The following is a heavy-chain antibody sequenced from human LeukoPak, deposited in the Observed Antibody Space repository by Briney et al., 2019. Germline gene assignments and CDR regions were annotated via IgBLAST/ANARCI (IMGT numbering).Heavy chain of an antibody. CDR2: IYYSGST. CDR3: ARVLRNYYYYMDV. Sequence: SQTLSLTCTVSGGSISSGGYYWSWIRQQPGKGLEWIGYIYYSGSTYYNPSLKSRVTISVDTSKNQFSLKLSSVTAADTAVYYCARVLRNYYYYMDVWGKGTTVTVSS. CDR1: GGSISSGGYY. V-gene: IGHV4-31*03. D-gene: IGHD5-12*01. J-gene: IGHJ6*03.